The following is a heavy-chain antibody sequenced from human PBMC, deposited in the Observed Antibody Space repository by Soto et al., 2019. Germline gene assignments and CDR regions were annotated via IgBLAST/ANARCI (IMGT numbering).Heavy chain of an antibody. V-gene: IGHV5-51*01. CDR2: IHPGDSDT. CDR1: GYSFTSYW. CDR3: ARSRNGYSARYYYYGMDV. D-gene: IGHD5-18*01. Sequence: PGESLKISCKGSGYSFTSYWIGWVRQMPGKGLEWMGIIHPGDSDTRYSPSFQGQVTISADKSISTAYLQWSSLKASDTAMYYCARSRNGYSARYYYYGMDVWGQGTTVTVSS. J-gene: IGHJ6*02.